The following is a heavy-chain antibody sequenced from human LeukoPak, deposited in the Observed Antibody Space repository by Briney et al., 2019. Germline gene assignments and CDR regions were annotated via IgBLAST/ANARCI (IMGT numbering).Heavy chain of an antibody. V-gene: IGHV3-30*01. Sequence: PGRSLRLSCAASGFTFSSYAMHWVHQAPGKGLEWVAVISYDGSNKYYADSVKGRFTISRDNSKNTLYLQMNSLRAEDTAVYYCGQGIDYWGQGTLVTVSS. J-gene: IGHJ4*02. CDR1: GFTFSSYA. CDR3: GQGIDY. CDR2: ISYDGSNK.